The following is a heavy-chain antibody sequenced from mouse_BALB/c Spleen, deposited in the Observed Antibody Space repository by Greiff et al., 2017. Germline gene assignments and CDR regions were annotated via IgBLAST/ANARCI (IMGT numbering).Heavy chain of an antibody. Sequence: EVKVVESGGGLVQPGGSRKLSCAASGFTFSSFGMHWVRQAPEKGLEWVAYISSGSSTIYYADTVKGRFTISRDNPKNTLFLQMTSLRSEDTAMYYCARSGYRYDVDYAMDYWGQGTSVTVSS. D-gene: IGHD2-14*01. CDR1: GFTFSSFG. CDR2: ISSGSSTI. CDR3: ARSGYRYDVDYAMDY. J-gene: IGHJ4*01. V-gene: IGHV5-17*02.